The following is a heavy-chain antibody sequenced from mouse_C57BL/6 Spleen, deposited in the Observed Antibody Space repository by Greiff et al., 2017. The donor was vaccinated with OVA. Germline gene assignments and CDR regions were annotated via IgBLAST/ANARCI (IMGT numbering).Heavy chain of an antibody. D-gene: IGHD1-1*01. J-gene: IGHJ3*01. CDR2: IYPGDGDT. CDR1: GYAFSSSW. Sequence: QVHVKQSGPELVKPGASVKISCKASGYAFSSSWMHWVKQRPGQGLEWIGRIYPGDGDTNYNGKFKGKATLTADKSSSTAYRQRSSQTSEDSAVDFGARSTVGPWFAYWGQGTLVTVSA. V-gene: IGHV1-82*01. CDR3: ARSTVGPWFAY.